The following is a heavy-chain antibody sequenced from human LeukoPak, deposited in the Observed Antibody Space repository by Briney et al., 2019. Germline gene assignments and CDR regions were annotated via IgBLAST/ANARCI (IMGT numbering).Heavy chain of an antibody. CDR3: ARSEQQDFGDYEFDY. Sequence: GGSLRLSCAASGFTFSTYAMHWVRQAPGKGLEYVSAISSDGDSTYYANSVKGRFTISRDDSKNTLYLQMGSLRAEDMAVYYCARSEQQDFGDYEFDYWGQGTLVTVSS. CDR2: ISSDGDST. V-gene: IGHV3-64*01. J-gene: IGHJ4*02. CDR1: GFTFSTYA. D-gene: IGHD4-17*01.